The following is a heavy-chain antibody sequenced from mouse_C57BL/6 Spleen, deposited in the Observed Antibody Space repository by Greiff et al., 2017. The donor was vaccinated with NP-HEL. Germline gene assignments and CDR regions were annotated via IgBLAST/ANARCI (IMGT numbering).Heavy chain of an antibody. V-gene: IGHV1-26*01. J-gene: IGHJ1*03. Sequence: VQLQQSGPELVKPGASVKISCKASGYTFTDYYMNWVKQSHGKSLEWIGDINPNNGGTSYNQKFKGKATLTVDKSSSTAYMELRSLTSEDSAVYYCARGWLLPSWYFDVWGTGTTVTVSS. CDR3: ARGWLLPSWYFDV. CDR2: INPNNGGT. CDR1: GYTFTDYY. D-gene: IGHD2-3*01.